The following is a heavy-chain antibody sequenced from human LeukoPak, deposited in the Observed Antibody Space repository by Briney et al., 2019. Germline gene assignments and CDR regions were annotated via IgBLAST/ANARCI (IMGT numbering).Heavy chain of an antibody. CDR1: GFTFSSYA. CDR3: ARALRGVIITLPDY. V-gene: IGHV3-30-3*01. CDR2: ISYDGSNK. D-gene: IGHD3-10*01. Sequence: GGFLRLSCAASGFTFSSYAMHWVRQAPGKGLEWVAVISYDGSNKYYADSVKGRFTISRDNSKNTLYLQMNSLRAEDTAVYYCARALRGVIITLPDYWGQGTLVTVS. J-gene: IGHJ4*02.